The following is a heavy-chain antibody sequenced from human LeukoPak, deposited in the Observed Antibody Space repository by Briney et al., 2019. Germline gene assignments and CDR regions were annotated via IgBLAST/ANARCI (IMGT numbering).Heavy chain of an antibody. Sequence: SETLSLTCTVSGGSINNYYWSWIRQPAGKGLEWIGLIYSSGSTSYNPSLKSRVAMSVDTSKKQFSLRLSSVTAADTAVYYCARTPIYYFDNSGYYNWGQGTLVTVSS. CDR1: GGSINNYY. V-gene: IGHV4-4*07. CDR2: IYSSGST. CDR3: ARTPIYYFDNSGYYN. J-gene: IGHJ4*02. D-gene: IGHD3-22*01.